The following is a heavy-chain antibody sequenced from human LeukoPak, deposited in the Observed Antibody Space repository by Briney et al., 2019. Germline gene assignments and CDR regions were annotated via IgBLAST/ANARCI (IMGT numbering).Heavy chain of an antibody. J-gene: IGHJ3*02. CDR2: TRYDGSNK. CDR1: GFTFSSYG. V-gene: IGHV3-30*02. D-gene: IGHD6-13*01. Sequence: PGGSLRLSCAASGFTFSSYGMYWVRQAPGKGLEWVAFTRYDGSNKYYADSVKGRFTISRDNSKNTLYLKMNSLRAEDTAVYYCAKGARRLFSLGSWYGSDAFDIWGQGTMVTVSS. CDR3: AKGARRLFSLGSWYGSDAFDI.